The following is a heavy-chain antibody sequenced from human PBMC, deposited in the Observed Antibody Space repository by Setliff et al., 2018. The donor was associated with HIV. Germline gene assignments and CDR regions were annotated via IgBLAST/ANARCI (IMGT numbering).Heavy chain of an antibody. CDR2: ITGSGSTT. CDR3: AQYAGTYYFDF. V-gene: IGHV3-23*01. J-gene: IGHJ4*02. D-gene: IGHD1-7*01. CDR1: GFTYRTFS. Sequence: GGSLRLSCAASGFTYRTFSMSWARQAPGKGLEWVSAITGSGSTTYYADSVKGRFTISRDNSNNTLFLHMDNLRAEDTAIYYCAQYAGTYYFDFWGPGTLVTVSS.